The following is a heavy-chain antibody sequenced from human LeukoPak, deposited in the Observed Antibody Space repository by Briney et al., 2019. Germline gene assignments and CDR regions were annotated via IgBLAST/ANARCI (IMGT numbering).Heavy chain of an antibody. CDR1: GYTFTSYG. D-gene: IGHD6-13*01. CDR3: ARDHLTSSRWYNPNNWFDP. Sequence: ASVKVSCKASGYTFTSYGISWVRQAPGQGLEWMGWISAYNGNTNYAQKLQGRVTMTTDTSTSTAYMELRSLRSDDTAVYYCARDHLTSSRWYNPNNWFDPWGQGTLVTISS. CDR2: ISAYNGNT. J-gene: IGHJ5*02. V-gene: IGHV1-18*04.